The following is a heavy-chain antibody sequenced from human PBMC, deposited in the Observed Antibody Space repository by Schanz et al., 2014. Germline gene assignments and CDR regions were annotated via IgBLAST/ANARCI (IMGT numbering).Heavy chain of an antibody. D-gene: IGHD2-2*01. Sequence: EVQLEESGGGLVKPGGSLKLSCAASRLNFNNAWMHWVRQVPGKGPVWVSRINGNGSSTLYADSVKGRFTISRDNAKNTPYLQMNSLRAEDTAVYYCARSTSMYFLQWGQGTLVTVSS. V-gene: IGHV3-74*02. CDR1: RLNFNNAW. J-gene: IGHJ1*01. CDR2: INGNGSST. CDR3: ARSTSMYFLQ.